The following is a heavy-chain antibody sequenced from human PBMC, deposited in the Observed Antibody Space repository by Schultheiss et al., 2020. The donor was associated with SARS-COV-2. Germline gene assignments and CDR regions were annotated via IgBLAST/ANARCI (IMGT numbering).Heavy chain of an antibody. D-gene: IGHD1-26*01. CDR1: GGTFSSYA. Sequence: ASVKVSCKASGGTFSSYAISWVRQAPGQRLEWMGWSNAGNGNTNYAQKLQGRVTMTTDTSTSTAYMELRSLRSDDTAVYYCARSDSGSSLDFDYWGQGTLVTVSS. CDR3: ARSDSGSSLDFDY. V-gene: IGHV1-18*01. J-gene: IGHJ4*02. CDR2: SNAGNGNT.